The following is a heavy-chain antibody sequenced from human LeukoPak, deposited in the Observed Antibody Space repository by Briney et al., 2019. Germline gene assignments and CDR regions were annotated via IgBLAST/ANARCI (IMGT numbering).Heavy chain of an antibody. V-gene: IGHV4-38-2*01. CDR2: IYHSGST. Sequence: PSETLSLXCAVSGYSISSGYYWGWIRQPPGKGLEWIGSIYHSGSTYYNPSLKSRVTISVDTSKNQFSLKLSSVTAADTAVYYCARSPDCSSTSCYRGIYYFDYWGQGTLVTVSS. CDR1: GYSISSGYY. D-gene: IGHD2-2*02. J-gene: IGHJ4*02. CDR3: ARSPDCSSTSCYRGIYYFDY.